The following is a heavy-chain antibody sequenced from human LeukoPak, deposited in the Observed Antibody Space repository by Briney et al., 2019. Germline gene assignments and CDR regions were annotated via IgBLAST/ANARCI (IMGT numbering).Heavy chain of an antibody. V-gene: IGHV3-30*02. Sequence: GGSLRLSCAASGFTFSNYGMYWVRQAPGKGLEWVTFIRYEGSNKYYADSVKGRFTISRDNSKNTLYLQMNSLRAEDAAVYYCAKGQWFGELSHFDYWGQGTLVTVSS. CDR1: GFTFSNYG. CDR3: AKGQWFGELSHFDY. J-gene: IGHJ4*02. CDR2: IRYEGSNK. D-gene: IGHD3-10*01.